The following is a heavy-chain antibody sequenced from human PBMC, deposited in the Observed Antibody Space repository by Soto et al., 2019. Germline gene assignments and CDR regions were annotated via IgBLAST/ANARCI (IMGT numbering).Heavy chain of an antibody. CDR2: IHYSGIT. CDR3: ARGSGNSHESSGRFWFAS. J-gene: IGHJ5*01. V-gene: IGHV4-30-4*01. CDR1: GVSVRSGLYY. Sequence: PSETLSLTCNVSGVSVRSGLYYWNWIRQAPGKGLEWIGYIHYSGITYYNPSLRGRTTTSLDTSRNLFPLSLTSVTAADTAVYYCARGSGNSHESSGRFWFASWGKGTLVTVSS. D-gene: IGHD3-22*01.